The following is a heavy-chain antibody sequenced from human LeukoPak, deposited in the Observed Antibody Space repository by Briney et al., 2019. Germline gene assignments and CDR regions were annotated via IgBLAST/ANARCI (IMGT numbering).Heavy chain of an antibody. V-gene: IGHV4-34*01. CDR3: ARGRFTYSYDTTGYFLDY. Sequence: SETLSLTCAVYGGSFSGYYWSWICQPPGKGLEWIGEINHSGRTNYNPSLKSRITISVDTSKSQFSLKLSSVTAADTAVFYCARGRFTYSYDTTGYFLDYWGQGALVTVSS. CDR1: GGSFSGYY. CDR2: INHSGRT. D-gene: IGHD3-22*01. J-gene: IGHJ4*02.